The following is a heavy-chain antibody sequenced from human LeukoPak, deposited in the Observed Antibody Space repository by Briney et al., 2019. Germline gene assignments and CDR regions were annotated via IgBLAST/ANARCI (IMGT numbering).Heavy chain of an antibody. CDR1: GGSFSGYY. CDR3: ARGGFNPYTY. D-gene: IGHD1-14*01. Sequence: PSETLSLTCAVNGGSFSGYYWSWIRQPPGKGLEWIGEINHSGSTNYNPSLKSRVTISVDTSKNQFSLKLSSVTAADTAVYYCARGGFNPYTYWGQGTLVTVSS. J-gene: IGHJ4*02. V-gene: IGHV4-34*01. CDR2: INHSGST.